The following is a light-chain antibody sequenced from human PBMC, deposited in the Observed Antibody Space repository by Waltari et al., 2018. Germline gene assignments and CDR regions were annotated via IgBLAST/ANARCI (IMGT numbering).Light chain of an antibody. V-gene: IGKV3D-15*01. J-gene: IGKJ1*01. CDR1: QSLSST. Sequence: EIVMTQSPVTLSVSPGESATLSCRASQSLSSTFAWYQQKPGQAPRLLIYSTSTGATGIPARFSGSGSGTEFTLTISSLQSEDFAIYYCQQYNYWPWTFGQGTRVEIK. CDR3: QQYNYWPWT. CDR2: STS.